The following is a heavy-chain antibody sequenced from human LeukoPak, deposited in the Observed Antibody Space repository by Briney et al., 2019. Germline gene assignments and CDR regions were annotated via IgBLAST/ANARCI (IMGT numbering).Heavy chain of an antibody. D-gene: IGHD2-2*02. J-gene: IGHJ4*02. Sequence: GASVKVSCTASGYTFSDYYIHWVRQAPGRGLEWMGWINPNSGGTEYAQNFQGRVTVTRDTSINTAYMELKWLRSDDTAVYYCARERGYCSSTSCYSPSGFDYWGQGTLVTVSS. CDR2: INPNSGGT. CDR1: GYTFSDYY. CDR3: ARERGYCSSTSCYSPSGFDY. V-gene: IGHV1-2*02.